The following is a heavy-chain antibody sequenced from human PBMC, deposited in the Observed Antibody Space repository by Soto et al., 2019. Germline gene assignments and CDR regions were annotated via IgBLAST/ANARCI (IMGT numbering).Heavy chain of an antibody. CDR2: ISYEGRNK. V-gene: IGHV3-30*18. CDR1: GFTFSLFG. Sequence: QVQLVESGGDVVQPGRSLRLSCAVSGFTFSLFGIHWVRQAPGKGLEWVAFISYEGRNKYYVDSVKGRFTISRDNSKNTLSLQMDSLRPEDTAVYYCAKGRDSTLLRWQYFDNWGQGTQVTVSS. CDR3: AKGRDSTLLRWQYFDN. J-gene: IGHJ4*02. D-gene: IGHD4-17*01.